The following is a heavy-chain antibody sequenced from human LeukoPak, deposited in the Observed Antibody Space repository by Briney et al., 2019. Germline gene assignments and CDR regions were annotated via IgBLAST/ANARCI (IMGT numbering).Heavy chain of an antibody. J-gene: IGHJ4*02. CDR3: AKDLTIFGVVIIRFSDC. CDR2: ISGSGGST. Sequence: GGSLRLSCAASGFTFSSYAMSWVRQAPGKGLEWVSAISGSGGSTYYADSVKGRFTISRDNSKNTLYLQMNSLRAEDTAVYYCAKDLTIFGVVIIRFSDCWGQGTLVTVSS. CDR1: GFTFSSYA. V-gene: IGHV3-23*01. D-gene: IGHD3-3*01.